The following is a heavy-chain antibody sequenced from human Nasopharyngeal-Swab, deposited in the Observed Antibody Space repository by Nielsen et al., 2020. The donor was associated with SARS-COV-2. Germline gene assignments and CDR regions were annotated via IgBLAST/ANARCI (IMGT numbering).Heavy chain of an antibody. J-gene: IGHJ5*02. V-gene: IGHV3-48*03. Sequence: RQPPGKGLEWISYISSSGTTIYSTESVRGRFTISRDNAENSLSLQMNSLREEDTAVYYCARASRGWSWGQGTLVTVSS. CDR3: ARASRGWS. D-gene: IGHD6-19*01. CDR2: ISSSGTTI.